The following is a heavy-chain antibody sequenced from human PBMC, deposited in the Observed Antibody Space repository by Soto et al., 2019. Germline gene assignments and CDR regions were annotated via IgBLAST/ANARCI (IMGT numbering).Heavy chain of an antibody. Sequence: ASVKVSCKASGYIFTMYAIYWVRQAPGQRLEWMGWINPGSGNAEYSQKFQGRVTITRDTSANTAYMELNSLKIEDRAMYYCTTGRPIDYWGQGTLVTVSS. J-gene: IGHJ4*02. V-gene: IGHV1-3*01. CDR1: GYIFTMYA. CDR2: INPGSGNA. D-gene: IGHD1-26*01. CDR3: TTGRPIDY.